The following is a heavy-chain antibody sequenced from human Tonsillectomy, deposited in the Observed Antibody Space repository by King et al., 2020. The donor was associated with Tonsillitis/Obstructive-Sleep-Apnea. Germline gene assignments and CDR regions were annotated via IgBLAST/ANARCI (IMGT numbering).Heavy chain of an antibody. V-gene: IGHV4-34*01. CDR3: AREDFVVVNAARGDAFDI. CDR1: GGSFSGYY. CDR2: INHSGST. D-gene: IGHD2-2*01. Sequence: VQLQQWGAGLLKPSETLSLTCAVYGGSFSGYYWSWIRQPPGKGLEWIGEINHSGSTNYNPSLKSRVTISVDTSKNQFSLKLSSVTAADTAVYYCAREDFVVVNAARGDAFDIWGQGTMVTVSS. J-gene: IGHJ3*02.